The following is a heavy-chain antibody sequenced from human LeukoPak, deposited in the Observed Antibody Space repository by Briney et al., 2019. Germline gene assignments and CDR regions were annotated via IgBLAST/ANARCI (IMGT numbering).Heavy chain of an antibody. CDR1: GYSISSGYY. V-gene: IGHV4-38-2*02. CDR2: IYHSGNT. Sequence: PSETLSLTCTVSGYSISSGYYWVWIRLPPGKGLEWIGSIYHSGNTYYNPSLKSRVTISVDTSKNQFSLKLSSVTAADTAVYYCGYYDSSGYVDYWGQGTLVTVSS. J-gene: IGHJ4*02. CDR3: GYYDSSGYVDY. D-gene: IGHD3-22*01.